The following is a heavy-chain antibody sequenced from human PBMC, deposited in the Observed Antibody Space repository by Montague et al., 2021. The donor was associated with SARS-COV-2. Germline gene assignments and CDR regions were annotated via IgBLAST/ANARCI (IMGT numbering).Heavy chain of an antibody. CDR2: TYYRSKWYA. Sequence: CAISGDSVSSNSGAWNWIRLSPSRGLEWLGRTYYRSKWYADYAGSVRSRITINPDTSKNQFSLQMSSVTPDDTAVYYCARSKLLRSGYSSGWYGPGWFDPWGQGTPVTVSS. V-gene: IGHV6-1*01. CDR3: ARSKLLRSGYSSGWYGPGWFDP. CDR1: GDSVSSNSGA. J-gene: IGHJ5*02. D-gene: IGHD6-19*01.